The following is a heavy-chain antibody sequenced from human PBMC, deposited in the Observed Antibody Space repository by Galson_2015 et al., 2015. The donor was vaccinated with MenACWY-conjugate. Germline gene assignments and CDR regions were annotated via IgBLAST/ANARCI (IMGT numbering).Heavy chain of an antibody. J-gene: IGHJ5*02. D-gene: IGHD3-22*01. CDR1: GGSIHSDNYF. CDR3: ARLPRGITFVVVAP. V-gene: IGHV4-39*01. CDR2: IYYSGST. Sequence: ETLSLTCAVSGGSIHSDNYFWGWIRQPPGEGLEWIGSIYYSGSTYYNPSLKSRVTMSVDPSKNQFSLNLSSVTAADTAVYYCARLPRGITFVVVAPWGQGTLVTVSA.